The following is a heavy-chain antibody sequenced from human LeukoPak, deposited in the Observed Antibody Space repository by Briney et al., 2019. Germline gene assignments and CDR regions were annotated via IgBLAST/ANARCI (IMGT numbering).Heavy chain of an antibody. CDR3: ARVRIAARRGYYFDY. J-gene: IGHJ4*02. CDR1: GFTFSSYG. Sequence: GGTLRLSCAASGFTFSSYGMSWVRQAPGKGLEWVANIKQDGSEKYYVDSVKGRFTISRDNAKNSLYLQMNSLRAEDTAVYYCARVRIAARRGYYFDYWGQGTLVTVSS. D-gene: IGHD6-6*01. V-gene: IGHV3-7*01. CDR2: IKQDGSEK.